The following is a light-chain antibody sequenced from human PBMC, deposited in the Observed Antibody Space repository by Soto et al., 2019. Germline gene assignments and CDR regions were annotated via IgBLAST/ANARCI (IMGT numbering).Light chain of an antibody. CDR3: TSYTSSITYV. CDR2: DVT. Sequence: QSVLSQPGSVSGSRGQSINISCTGTSSDVGGYNFVSWYQHHPGKAPKLIIYDVTNRPSGISNRFSGSKSGNTASLTISGLQAEDEADYYCTSYTSSITYVFGTGTRSPS. CDR1: SSDVGGYNF. V-gene: IGLV2-14*03. J-gene: IGLJ1*01.